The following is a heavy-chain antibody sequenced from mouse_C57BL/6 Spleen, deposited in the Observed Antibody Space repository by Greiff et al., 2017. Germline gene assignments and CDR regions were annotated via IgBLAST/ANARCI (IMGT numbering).Heavy chain of an antibody. CDR3: AGSAPLDY. CDR2: ISSGSSTI. D-gene: IGHD6-1*01. CDR1: GFTFSDYG. V-gene: IGHV5-17*01. J-gene: IGHJ2*01. Sequence: EVKLMESGGGLVKPGGSLKLSCAASGFTFSDYGMHWVRQAPEKGLEWVGYISSGSSTIYYADTVKGRFTLARDNAKNTLFLQMTSLRSEDTAMYYCAGSAPLDYWGQGTTLTVSS.